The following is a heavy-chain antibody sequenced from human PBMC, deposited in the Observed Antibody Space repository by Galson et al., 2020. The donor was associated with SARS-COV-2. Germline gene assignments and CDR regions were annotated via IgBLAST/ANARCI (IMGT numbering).Heavy chain of an antibody. CDR3: ARSLAYCGGDCYSTFDY. Sequence: SETLSLTCPVSGGSISSSSYYWGWTRQPPGKGLDWIGSISYSGSTYYNPSLKSRVTISVDTSKNQFSLKLSSVTAADTAVYYCARSLAYCGGDCYSTFDYWGQGTLVTVSS. J-gene: IGHJ4*02. CDR1: GGSISSSSYY. CDR2: ISYSGST. D-gene: IGHD2-21*02. V-gene: IGHV4-39*01.